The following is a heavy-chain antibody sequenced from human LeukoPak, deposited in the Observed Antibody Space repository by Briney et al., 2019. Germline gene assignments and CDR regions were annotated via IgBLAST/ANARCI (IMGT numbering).Heavy chain of an antibody. V-gene: IGHV4-59*01. CDR3: ARGAGWYSIRFDP. Sequence: SETLSLTCTVSGGSISSYYWSWIRQPPGKGLEWIGYIYYSGSTNYNPSLKSRVTISVDTSKNQFSLKLSSVTAADTAVYYCARGAGWYSIRFDPWGQGTLVTVSS. CDR2: IYYSGST. J-gene: IGHJ5*02. CDR1: GGSISSYY. D-gene: IGHD6-13*01.